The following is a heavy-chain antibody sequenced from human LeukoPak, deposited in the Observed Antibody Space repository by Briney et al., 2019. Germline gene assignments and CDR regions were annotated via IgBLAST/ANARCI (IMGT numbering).Heavy chain of an antibody. CDR1: GGSISSSSYY. J-gene: IGHJ4*02. Sequence: SETLSLTCTVSGGSISSSSYYWGWIRQPPGKGLEWIGSIYNNGDTYDNPSLKSRVTISVDTSKNQFSLKLSSVTAADTAVYYCGRSMYYYDSSGYYSDYWGQGTLVTVSS. CDR2: IYNNGDT. CDR3: GRSMYYYDSSGYYSDY. D-gene: IGHD3-22*01. V-gene: IGHV4-39*01.